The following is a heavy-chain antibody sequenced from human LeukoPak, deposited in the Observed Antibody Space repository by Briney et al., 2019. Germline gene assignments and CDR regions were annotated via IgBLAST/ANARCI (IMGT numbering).Heavy chain of an antibody. CDR3: ARRGYSDSSGYDY. D-gene: IGHD3-22*01. Sequence: KAGGSLRLSCAASGFTFSSYSMNWVRQSPGKGLEWVSSISGDSTDIYYADSLMGRSTISRDNAKNSLYLQINSLRAEDTAIYYCARRGYSDSSGYDYWGQGTLVTVSS. CDR2: ISGDSTDI. J-gene: IGHJ4*02. CDR1: GFTFSSYS. V-gene: IGHV3-21*01.